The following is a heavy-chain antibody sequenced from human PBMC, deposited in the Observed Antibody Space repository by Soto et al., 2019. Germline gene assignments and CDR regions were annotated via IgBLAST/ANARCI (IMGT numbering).Heavy chain of an antibody. CDR3: ARDQVLRFLELSRYYYQDCGMDV. V-gene: IGHV4-34*01. CDR1: GGTFSVYY. D-gene: IGHD3-3*01. Sequence: SETLSLACAVYGGTFSVYYWSLIRQPPGKGLEWIGEINHSGSTNYNPSLKSRVTISVDTSKNQFSLKLSSVTAADTAVYYCARDQVLRFLELSRYYYQDCGMDVWGQGTTVTL. CDR2: INHSGST. J-gene: IGHJ6*02.